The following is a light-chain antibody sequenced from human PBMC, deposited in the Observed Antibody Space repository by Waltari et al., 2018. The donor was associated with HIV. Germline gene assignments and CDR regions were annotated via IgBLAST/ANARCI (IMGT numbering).Light chain of an antibody. Sequence: QSVLTQSPSASGTPGQKVTISCSGGTANIGANFVFWFQQFPGTAPKLLIYRDNLWHSGVPARFSGSKSGTSASLTISGLRSDDEAHYFCAVLDDTLGGGVFGGGTKLTVL. CDR1: TANIGANF. CDR2: RDN. CDR3: AVLDDTLGGGV. V-gene: IGLV1-47*01. J-gene: IGLJ2*01.